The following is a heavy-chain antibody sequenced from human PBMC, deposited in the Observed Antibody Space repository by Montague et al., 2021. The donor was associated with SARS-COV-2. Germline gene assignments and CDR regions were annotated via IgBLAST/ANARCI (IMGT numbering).Heavy chain of an antibody. Sequence: TLSLTCTVSGGSISSGSYYWSWIRQPAGKGLEWIGRIYTSGSTNYNPSLKSRVTISVDTSKNQFSLKLSSVTAADTAVYYCARGEGYIVVYYFDYWGQGTLVTVSS. CDR1: GGSISSGSYY. V-gene: IGHV4-61*02. CDR3: ARGEGYIVVYYFDY. CDR2: IYTSGST. J-gene: IGHJ4*02. D-gene: IGHD2-15*01.